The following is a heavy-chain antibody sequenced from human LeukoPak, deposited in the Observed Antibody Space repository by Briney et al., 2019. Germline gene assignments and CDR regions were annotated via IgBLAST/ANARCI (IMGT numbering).Heavy chain of an antibody. V-gene: IGHV1-18*01. D-gene: IGHD3-10*01. Sequence: ASVKVSCKASGYTFTSYGISWVRQAPGQGLEWMGWISAYNGNTNYAQKLQGRVTMTTDTSTSTAYMELRSLRSDDTAVYYCARDLPYYYGSGSYRHYFDYWGQGTLVTVSS. CDR2: ISAYNGNT. CDR3: ARDLPYYYGSGSYRHYFDY. J-gene: IGHJ4*02. CDR1: GYTFTSYG.